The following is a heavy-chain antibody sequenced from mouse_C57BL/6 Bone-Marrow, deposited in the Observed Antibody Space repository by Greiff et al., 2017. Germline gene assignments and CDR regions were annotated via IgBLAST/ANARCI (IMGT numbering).Heavy chain of an antibody. CDR3: ARQNWDYFDY. V-gene: IGHV5-6*01. Sequence: EVKVVESGGDLVKPGGSLKLSCAASGFTFSSYGMSWVRQTPDQRLEWVATISSGGSYTYYPDSVKGRFTISRDNAKNTLYLQMSSLKSEDTAMYYCARQNWDYFDYWGQGTTLTVSS. CDR1: GFTFSSYG. D-gene: IGHD4-1*01. CDR2: ISSGGSYT. J-gene: IGHJ2*01.